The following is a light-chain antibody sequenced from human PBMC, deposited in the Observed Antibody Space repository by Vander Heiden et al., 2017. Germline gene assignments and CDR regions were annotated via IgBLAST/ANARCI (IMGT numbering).Light chain of an antibody. CDR1: QSSSSY. CDR3: PQCYSNQPET. CDR2: AAL. V-gene: IGKV1-39*01. J-gene: IGKJ1*01. Sequence: IHMKQSPSSMSASVGARVTSTCLASQSSSSYLNWYQQKPGKAPKLLIYAALIFHSWVPSRLSRSGYGRDLTLTISSLKMEDFEPYYFPQCYSNQPETFGQGTKVEIK.